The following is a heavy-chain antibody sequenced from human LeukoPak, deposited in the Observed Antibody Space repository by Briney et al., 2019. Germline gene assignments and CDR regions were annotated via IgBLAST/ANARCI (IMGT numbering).Heavy chain of an antibody. V-gene: IGHV3-21*01. Sequence: PGGSLRLSCAASGFTFSSYTMNWVRQAAGKGLEWVSSISSSTSYVYYADSVKGRFTVSRDNGKNTLYLQMSSLRAEDTAVYFCAGLRRAYYYYMDVWGKGTTVTVSS. CDR2: ISSSTSYV. CDR3: AGLRRAYYYYMDV. CDR1: GFTFSSYT. J-gene: IGHJ6*03.